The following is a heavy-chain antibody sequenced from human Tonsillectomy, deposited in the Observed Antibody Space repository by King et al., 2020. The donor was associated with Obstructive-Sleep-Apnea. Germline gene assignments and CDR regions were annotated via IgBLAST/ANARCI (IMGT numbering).Heavy chain of an antibody. V-gene: IGHV3-9*01. CDR2: ISWNSGSI. CDR1: GFTFDDYA. CDR3: AKELIVTGLDY. D-gene: IGHD3-22*01. J-gene: IGHJ4*02. Sequence: VQLVESGGGLVHPGRSLRLSCAASGFTFDDYAMHWVRQAPGKGLEWVSGISWNSGSIGYADSVKGRFTISRDNAKNSLYLQMNSLRAEDTALYYCAKELIVTGLDYWGQGTLVTVSS.